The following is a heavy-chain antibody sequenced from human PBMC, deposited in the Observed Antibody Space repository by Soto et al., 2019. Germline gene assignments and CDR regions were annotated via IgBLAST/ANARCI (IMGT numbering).Heavy chain of an antibody. CDR2: ISGSGGST. CDR1: GSTFSSYA. Sequence: GVSLRLSCAASGSTFSSYAMSLVRHAPGKWLEWVSAISGSGGSTYYADSVKGRFTISRDNSKNKLYLQMNSLRAEDTDVYYCAKEMGSRSWYIVDREYDYWGQGTLVTVS. J-gene: IGHJ4*02. D-gene: IGHD6-13*01. V-gene: IGHV3-23*01. CDR3: AKEMGSRSWYIVDREYDY.